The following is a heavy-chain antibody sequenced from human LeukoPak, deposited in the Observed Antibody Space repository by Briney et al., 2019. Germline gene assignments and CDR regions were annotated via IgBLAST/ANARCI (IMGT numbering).Heavy chain of an antibody. CDR1: GGSISSYY. CDR3: ARGAYYYYYMDV. Sequence: LETLSLTCTVSGGSISSYYWSWIRQPPGKGLEWIGYIYYSGSTNYNPSLKSRVTISVDTSKNQFSLKLSSVTAADTAVYYCARGAYYYYYMDVWGKGTTVTISS. V-gene: IGHV4-59*01. J-gene: IGHJ6*03. CDR2: IYYSGST.